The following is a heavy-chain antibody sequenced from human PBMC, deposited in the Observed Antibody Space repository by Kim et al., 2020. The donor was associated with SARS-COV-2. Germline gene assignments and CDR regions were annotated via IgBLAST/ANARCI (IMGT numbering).Heavy chain of an antibody. Sequence: SADSVKGRFTISRDNSKNTLYLQMNSLRAEDTAVYYCAKAGIAAAGRLHYWGQGTLVTVSS. V-gene: IGHV3-23*01. CDR3: AKAGIAAAGRLHY. J-gene: IGHJ4*02. D-gene: IGHD6-13*01.